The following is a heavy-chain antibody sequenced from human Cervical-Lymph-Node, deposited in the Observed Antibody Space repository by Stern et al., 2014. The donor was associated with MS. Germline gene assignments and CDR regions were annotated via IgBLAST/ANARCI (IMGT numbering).Heavy chain of an antibody. CDR2: VYYSGAT. V-gene: IGHV4-39*01. CDR3: AKHACTGAACPFDL. CDR1: CDSISSYTHY. J-gene: IGHJ4*02. Sequence: QLQLQESGPGLVKPSETLSLTCAVSCDSISSYTHYWAWIRQPPGKGLEWIGSVYYSGATYYNPSLTSPVTISVDTPKNPFSWGLNSVTAADTAVYYCAKHACTGAACPFDLWGQGTLVTVSS. D-gene: IGHD2-8*02.